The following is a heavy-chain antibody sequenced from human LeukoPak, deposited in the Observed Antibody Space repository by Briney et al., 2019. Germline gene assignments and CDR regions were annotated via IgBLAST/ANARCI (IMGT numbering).Heavy chain of an antibody. Sequence: SVQVSCKASGGTFSSYAISWVRQAPGQGLEWMGRIIPILGIANYAQKFQGRVTITADKSTSTAYMELSSLRSEDTAVYYCARVRTDLSFDLWGRGTLVTVSS. CDR3: ARVRTDLSFDL. CDR1: GGTFSSYA. J-gene: IGHJ2*01. CDR2: IIPILGIA. D-gene: IGHD1-14*01. V-gene: IGHV1-69*04.